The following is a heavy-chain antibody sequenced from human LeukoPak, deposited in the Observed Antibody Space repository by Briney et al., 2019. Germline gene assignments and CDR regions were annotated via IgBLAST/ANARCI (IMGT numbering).Heavy chain of an antibody. Sequence: SETLSLTCTVSGGSISRYYWSWIRQPPGKGLEWIGYIYYSGSTNYNPSLKSRVTISVDTSKNQFSLKLSSVTAADTAVYYCARHQQWLVYYFDYWGQGTLVTVSS. V-gene: IGHV4-59*08. J-gene: IGHJ4*02. D-gene: IGHD6-19*01. CDR1: GGSISRYY. CDR2: IYYSGST. CDR3: ARHQQWLVYYFDY.